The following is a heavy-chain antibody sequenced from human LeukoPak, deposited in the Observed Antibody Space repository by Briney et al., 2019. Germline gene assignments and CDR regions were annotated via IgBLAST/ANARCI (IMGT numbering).Heavy chain of an antibody. CDR1: GFTFNNYA. D-gene: IGHD3-9*01. CDR3: AKGDYDILTGYQFYFDC. CDR2: ISYDGSLK. J-gene: IGHJ4*02. Sequence: GGSLRLSCVVSGFTFNNYAMHWVRQAPGKGLEWVAIISYDGSLKYYADSVKGRFTISRGNSKNTLYLQMNSLRAEDTAFYYCAKGDYDILTGYQFYFDCWGRGTLVTVSS. V-gene: IGHV3-30*18.